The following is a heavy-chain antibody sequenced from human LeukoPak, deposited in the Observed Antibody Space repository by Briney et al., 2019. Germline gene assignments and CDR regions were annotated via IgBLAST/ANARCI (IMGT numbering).Heavy chain of an antibody. Sequence: ASVKVSCKASGHTFTGYYMHWVRQAPGQGLEYMGWINPNTGGTNYAQKFQGWVTMTRDTSISTAYVEVSRLISDDTAVYYCARDLTSTSNWEFDHWGQGTLVIVSS. D-gene: IGHD1-26*01. V-gene: IGHV1-2*04. J-gene: IGHJ4*02. CDR2: INPNTGGT. CDR1: GHTFTGYY. CDR3: ARDLTSTSNWEFDH.